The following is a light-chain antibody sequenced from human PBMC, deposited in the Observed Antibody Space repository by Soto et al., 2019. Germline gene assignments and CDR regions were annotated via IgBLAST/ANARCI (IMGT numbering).Light chain of an antibody. CDR2: WAS. V-gene: IGKV4-1*01. Sequence: DFVMTQSPDSLAVSLGERATINCKSSQSVLYSSNNKNYLAWYQQKPGQPPKLLIYWASTRKSGVPDRFSGRGSGTDFTPPISSRQAENVAVYYCQQYRLAPFSFGQGTKLDMK. CDR3: QQYRLAPFS. J-gene: IGKJ2*03. CDR1: QSVLYSSNNKNY.